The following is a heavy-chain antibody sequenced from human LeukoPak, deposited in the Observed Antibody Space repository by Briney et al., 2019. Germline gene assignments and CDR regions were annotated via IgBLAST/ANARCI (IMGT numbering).Heavy chain of an antibody. V-gene: IGHV1-18*01. D-gene: IGHD2-2*01. Sequence: ASLKVSCKTSGYTFSSFGVTWVRQAPGQGLEWAGWISAYDGNTNYAPKFQGRVAMTTDTSTNTAYMELRSLRSDDTAIYYCARTCPMMFCSSSFFDPWGQGTLVTVSS. CDR3: ARTCPMMFCSSSFFDP. CDR1: GYTFSSFG. J-gene: IGHJ5*02. CDR2: ISAYDGNT.